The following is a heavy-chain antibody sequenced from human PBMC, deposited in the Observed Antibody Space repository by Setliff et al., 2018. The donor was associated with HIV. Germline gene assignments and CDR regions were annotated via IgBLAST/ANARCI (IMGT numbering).Heavy chain of an antibody. CDR3: AKGPGYSSSWYYFNY. Sequence: LSLSCAASGFTFSSYGMHWVRQAPGKGLEWLAVIWYDGSNKYYADSVKGRFTISRDNSKNTLYLQMNSLRAEDTAVYYCAKGPGYSSSWYYFNYWGQGTLVTVSS. D-gene: IGHD6-13*01. J-gene: IGHJ4*02. V-gene: IGHV3-33*06. CDR1: GFTFSSYG. CDR2: IWYDGSNK.